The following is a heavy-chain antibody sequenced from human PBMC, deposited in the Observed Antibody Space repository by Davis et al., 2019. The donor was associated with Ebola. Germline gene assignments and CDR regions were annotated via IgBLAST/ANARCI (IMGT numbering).Heavy chain of an antibody. Sequence: PSETLSLTCTVSGGSISSHYWSWIRQPPGKGLEWIGRISTSGRTNYNPSLKSRVTMSVDTSKNQFSLRLSSVTAADTAVYYCVRDGCPGGSCYCGDYWGQGTLVTVSS. J-gene: IGHJ4*02. CDR1: GGSISSHY. CDR2: ISTSGRT. V-gene: IGHV4-4*07. CDR3: VRDGCPGGSCYCGDY. D-gene: IGHD2-15*01.